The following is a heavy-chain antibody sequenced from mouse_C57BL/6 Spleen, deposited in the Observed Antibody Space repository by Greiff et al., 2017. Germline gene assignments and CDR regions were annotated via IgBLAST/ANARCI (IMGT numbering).Heavy chain of an antibody. CDR2: ISSGSSTI. CDR3: ANYYGSSYDYAMDY. V-gene: IGHV5-17*01. CDR1: GFTFSDYG. D-gene: IGHD1-1*01. J-gene: IGHJ4*01. Sequence: VQLVESGGGLVKPGGSLKLSCAASGFTFSDYGMHWVRQAPEKGLEWVAYISSGSSTIYYADTVKGRFTSSRDNAKNTLFLQMTSLRSEDTAMYYCANYYGSSYDYAMDYWGQGTSVTVSS.